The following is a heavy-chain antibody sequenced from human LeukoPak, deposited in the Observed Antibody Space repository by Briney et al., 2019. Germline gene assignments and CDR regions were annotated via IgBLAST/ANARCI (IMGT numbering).Heavy chain of an antibody. D-gene: IGHD1-14*01. V-gene: IGHV4-39*07. CDR2: ICYSGST. CDR1: GGSISSNTCY. J-gene: IGHJ4*02. CDR3: VKDRGNHVTDY. Sequence: SETLSLTCTVSGGSISSNTCYWGWIRQPPGKGLEWIGTICYSGSTYYNPSPSLQSRVTISVDTSKNQFSLKLSSVTAADTAIYYCVKDRGNHVTDYWGQGTLVTVSS.